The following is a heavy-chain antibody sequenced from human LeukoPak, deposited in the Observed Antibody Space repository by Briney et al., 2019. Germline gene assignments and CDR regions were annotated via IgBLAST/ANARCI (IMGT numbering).Heavy chain of an antibody. V-gene: IGHV3-9*01. Sequence: GGSLRLSCAATGFAFKDYGMHWVRQPPGKGLEWVSSINWNGGGTDYADSVKGRFTISRDNAKNSLYLQLSSLRPEDTALYYCAKHMRATNTYSFFGLDVWGQGTTVTVSS. CDR3: AKHMRATNTYSFFGLDV. CDR2: INWNGGGT. D-gene: IGHD1-26*01. CDR1: GFAFKDYG. J-gene: IGHJ6*02.